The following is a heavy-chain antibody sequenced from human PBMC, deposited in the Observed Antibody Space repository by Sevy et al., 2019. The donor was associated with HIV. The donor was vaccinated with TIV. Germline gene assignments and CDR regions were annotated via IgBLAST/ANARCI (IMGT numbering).Heavy chain of an antibody. CDR1: GFTFSKYS. D-gene: IGHD2-8*01. CDR3: AREGCTKPHDY. J-gene: IGHJ4*02. Sequence: RGCLRLSCAASGFTFSKYSMSWVRQPPGKGLEWVSTLSFGCGEINYADSVKGRFTISRVNSKSSVYLQMNNLRPEDTAVHYCAREGCTKPHDYWGQGTLVPVSS. CDR2: LSFGCGEI. V-gene: IGHV3-23*01.